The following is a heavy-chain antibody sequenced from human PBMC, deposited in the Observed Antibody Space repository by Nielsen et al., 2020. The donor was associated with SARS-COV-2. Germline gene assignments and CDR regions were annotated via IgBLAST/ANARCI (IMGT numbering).Heavy chain of an antibody. CDR3: ATPITVDYFDY. Sequence: ASVKVSCKASGDTFPIDNIHWLRQAPGQGLEWIGIINLSAGSTDSAQKFKGRVTMTRDTSASTVYLALTSLKSEDTAVYYCATPITVDYFDYWGQGTLFTVAS. CDR2: INLSAGST. CDR1: GDTFPIDN. J-gene: IGHJ4*02. V-gene: IGHV1-46*01.